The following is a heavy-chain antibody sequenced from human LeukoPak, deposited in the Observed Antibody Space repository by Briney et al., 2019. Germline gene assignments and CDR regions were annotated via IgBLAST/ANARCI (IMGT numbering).Heavy chain of an antibody. CDR2: VYYKGDT. Sequence: SETLSLTCSVSGGSTTGYFWTWIRQPPGKGPEWIGYVYYKGDTSYSPSLDSRVSISVDTSKKQFSLKLNSVTAADTAMYYCARHVTVTYDAFDLWGQGTMVTVTS. V-gene: IGHV4-59*08. CDR3: ARHVTVTYDAFDL. CDR1: GGSTTGYF. D-gene: IGHD4-11*01. J-gene: IGHJ3*01.